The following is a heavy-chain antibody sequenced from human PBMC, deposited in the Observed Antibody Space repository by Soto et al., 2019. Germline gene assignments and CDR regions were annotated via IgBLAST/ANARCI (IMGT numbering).Heavy chain of an antibody. CDR1: GFTFSSYA. V-gene: IGHV3-23*01. CDR3: AKGVTTNPRANYGMDV. D-gene: IGHD1-26*01. Sequence: QPGGSLRLSCAAPGFTFSSYAMSWVRQAPGKGLEWVSDISGSGGSTYYADSVKGRFTISRDNSKNTLYLQMNSLRAEDTAVYYCAKGVTTNPRANYGMDVWGQGTTVTVSS. CDR2: ISGSGGST. J-gene: IGHJ6*02.